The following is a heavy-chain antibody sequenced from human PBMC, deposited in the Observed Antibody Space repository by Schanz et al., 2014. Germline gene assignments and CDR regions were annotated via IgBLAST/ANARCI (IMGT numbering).Heavy chain of an antibody. Sequence: QVQLQESGPGLVKPSETLSLTCSVSGGSINNFYWGWIRQSPGKGLEWIGYIYSSGIPTYNPSLKSRVSLTAESTKNQFSLKLTSVTAGDAAVYYCARVEVSMVQGLIPSYYFDSWGQGTPVTVSS. D-gene: IGHD3-10*01. CDR2: IYSSGIP. CDR1: GGSINNFY. V-gene: IGHV4-59*08. CDR3: ARVEVSMVQGLIPSYYFDS. J-gene: IGHJ4*02.